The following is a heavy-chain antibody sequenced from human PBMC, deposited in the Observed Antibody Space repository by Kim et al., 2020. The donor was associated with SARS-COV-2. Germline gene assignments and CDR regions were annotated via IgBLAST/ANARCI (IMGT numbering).Heavy chain of an antibody. CDR3: ARGVFIVGSNPPYYYFDY. CDR1: GGSFSGYY. CDR2: INHSGST. V-gene: IGHV4-34*01. J-gene: IGHJ4*02. D-gene: IGHD1-26*01. Sequence: SDTLSLTCAVYGGSFSGYYWSWIRQPPGKGLEWIGEINHSGSTNYNPSLKSRVTISVDTSKNQFSLKLSSVTAADTAVYYCARGVFIVGSNPPYYYFDYWGQGTLVTVSS.